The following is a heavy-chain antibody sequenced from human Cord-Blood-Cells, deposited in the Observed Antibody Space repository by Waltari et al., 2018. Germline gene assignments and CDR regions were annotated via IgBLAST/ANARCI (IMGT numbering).Heavy chain of an antibody. CDR1: GFTFSSYA. J-gene: IGHJ4*02. D-gene: IGHD2-2*01. CDR3: AKDRVVVPAAVSGVFDY. Sequence: EVPPLESGGGLVQTGGSLRFTCADSGFTFSSYAMSWVRQAPGKGLEGFSAVSGSGGCTYYAGAVKVLFTISRDKSKNTLYLQMNSLRAEDTAVYYCAKDRVVVPAAVSGVFDYWGQGTLVTVSS. CDR2: VSGSGGCT. V-gene: IGHV3-23*01.